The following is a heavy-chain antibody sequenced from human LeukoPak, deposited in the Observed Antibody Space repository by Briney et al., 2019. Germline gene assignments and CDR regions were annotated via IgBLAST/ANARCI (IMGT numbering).Heavy chain of an antibody. CDR2: IWYDGTNK. CDR3: ARVKVDTPSSPIDY. Sequence: GRSLRLSCAASGFTFSDYGMHWVRQAPGKGLEWVAVIWYDGTNKNYADSVKGRFTISRDNSKNTLYLQMNSLRVEDTAVYYYARVKVDTPSSPIDYWGQGTLVTVSS. J-gene: IGHJ4*02. D-gene: IGHD5-18*01. V-gene: IGHV3-33*01. CDR1: GFTFSDYG.